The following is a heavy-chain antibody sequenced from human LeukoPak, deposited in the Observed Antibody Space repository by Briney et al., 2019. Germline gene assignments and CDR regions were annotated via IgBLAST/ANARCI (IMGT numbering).Heavy chain of an antibody. CDR3: ARWDIVVVPAAIYNWFDP. D-gene: IGHD2-2*01. Sequence: SETLSLTCAVYGGSFSGYYWSWIRQPPGKGLEWIGEINHSGSTNYNPSPKSRVTISVDTSKNQFSLKLSSVTAADTAVYYCARWDIVVVPAAIYNWFDPWGQGTLVTVSS. J-gene: IGHJ5*02. V-gene: IGHV4-34*01. CDR1: GGSFSGYY. CDR2: INHSGST.